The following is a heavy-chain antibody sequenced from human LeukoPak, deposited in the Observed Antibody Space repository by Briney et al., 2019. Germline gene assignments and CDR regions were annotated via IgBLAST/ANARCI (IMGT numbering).Heavy chain of an antibody. D-gene: IGHD2-21*02. CDR3: ARERDRGDLQPHRGFFDY. V-gene: IGHV4-30-4*01. J-gene: IGHJ4*02. Sequence: SETLSLTCTVSGGSISSGDYYWSWIRQPPGKGLEWIGYIYYSGSTYYNPSLKGRVTISVDTSKNQFSLKLSSVTAADTAVYYCARERDRGDLQPHRGFFDYWGQGTLVTVSS. CDR2: IYYSGST. CDR1: GGSISSGDYY.